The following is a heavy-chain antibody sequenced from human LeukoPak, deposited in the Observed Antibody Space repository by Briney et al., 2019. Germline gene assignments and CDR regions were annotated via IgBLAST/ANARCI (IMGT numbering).Heavy chain of an antibody. J-gene: IGHJ6*02. D-gene: IGHD2-21*01. CDR2: IKQDGSEK. V-gene: IGHV3-7*01. CDR3: ARINEHKLPNYYYYYGMDV. Sequence: GGSLTLSCAASGFTFSSYWMSWVRQAPGKGLEWVANIKQDGSEKYYVDSVKGRFTISRDNAKNSLYLQMNSLRAEDTAVYYCARINEHKLPNYYYYYGMDVWGQGTTVTVSS. CDR1: GFTFSSYW.